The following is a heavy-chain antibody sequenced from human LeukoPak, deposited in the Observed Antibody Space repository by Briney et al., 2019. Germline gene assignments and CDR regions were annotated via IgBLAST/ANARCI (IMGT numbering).Heavy chain of an antibody. D-gene: IGHD3-9*01. V-gene: IGHV1-2*02. Sequence: ASVKVSCKASGYTFTGYYMHWVRQAPGQGLEWMGWINPNSGGTNYAQKFQGRVTMTRDTSISTAYMELSRLRSDDTAVYYCARDYYDILTGQQFFDYWGQGTLVTVSS. J-gene: IGHJ4*02. CDR2: INPNSGGT. CDR1: GYTFTGYY. CDR3: ARDYYDILTGQQFFDY.